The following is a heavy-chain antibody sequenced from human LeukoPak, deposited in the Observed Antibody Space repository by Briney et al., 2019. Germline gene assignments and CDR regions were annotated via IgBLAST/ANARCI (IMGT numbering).Heavy chain of an antibody. Sequence: GGSLRLSCAASGFTFSSYAMSWVRQAPGKGLEWVSAISGSGGSTYYADSVKGGFTISGNNSENTPYLQMNSLRAEDTAVYYCAKGDISDFWSGYYPPYFDYWGQGTLVTVSS. J-gene: IGHJ4*02. CDR3: AKGDISDFWSGYYPPYFDY. CDR2: ISGSGGST. V-gene: IGHV3-23*01. D-gene: IGHD3-3*01. CDR1: GFTFSSYA.